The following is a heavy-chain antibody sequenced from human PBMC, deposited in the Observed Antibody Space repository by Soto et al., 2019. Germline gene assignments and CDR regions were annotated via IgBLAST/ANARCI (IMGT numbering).Heavy chain of an antibody. J-gene: IGHJ4*02. CDR3: AREYWGVANYFDY. V-gene: IGHV3-7*04. D-gene: IGHD3-16*01. CDR2: IKQDGSEK. CDR1: GFTFSSYW. Sequence: GGSLRLSCAASGFTFSSYWMSWVRQAPGKGLEWVANIKQDGSEKYYVDSVKGRFTISRDNAKNSLYLQMNSLRAEDTAVYYSAREYWGVANYFDYWGQGTLVTVSS.